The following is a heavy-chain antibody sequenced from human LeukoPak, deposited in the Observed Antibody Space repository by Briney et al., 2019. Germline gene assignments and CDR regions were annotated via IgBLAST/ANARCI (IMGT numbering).Heavy chain of an antibody. CDR1: GYTFTSYG. J-gene: IGHJ4*02. CDR3: ARDGYNYLSHFDY. V-gene: IGHV1-18*01. CDR2: ISVYNGNT. Sequence: GASVKVSCKASGYTFTSYGISWVRQAPGQGLEWMGWISVYNGNTNYAQKLQGRVTMTTDTSTSTAYVELRSLRSDDTAVYYCARDGYNYLSHFDYWGQGTLVTVSS. D-gene: IGHD5-24*01.